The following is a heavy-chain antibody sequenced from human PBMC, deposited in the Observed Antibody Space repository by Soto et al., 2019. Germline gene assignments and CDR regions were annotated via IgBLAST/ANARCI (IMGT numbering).Heavy chain of an antibody. J-gene: IGHJ6*02. V-gene: IGHV3-30*03. CDR1: GFTFSSYG. CDR3: ATGPAAHNYYGMDV. D-gene: IGHD2-2*01. Sequence: QVQLVESGGGVVQPGRSLRLSCAASGFTFSSYGMHWVRQAPGKGLEWVAVISYDGSNKYYAYSVKGRFTISRDNSKNTLYLQMNSLRAEATAVYYCATGPAAHNYYGMDVWCQGTTVTVSS. CDR2: ISYDGSNK.